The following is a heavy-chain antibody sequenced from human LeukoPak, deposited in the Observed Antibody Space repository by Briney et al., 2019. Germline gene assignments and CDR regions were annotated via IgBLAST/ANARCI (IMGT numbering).Heavy chain of an antibody. J-gene: IGHJ4*02. CDR1: GFTFSSYA. Sequence: GGSLRLSCAASGFTFSSYAMSWVRQAPGKGLEWVSAISGSGGSTYYADSVKGRFTISRDNAKNSLYLQMNSLRAEDTAVYYCARDRSRVSDYWGQGTLVTVSS. CDR2: ISGSGGST. V-gene: IGHV3-23*01. CDR3: ARDRSRVSDY.